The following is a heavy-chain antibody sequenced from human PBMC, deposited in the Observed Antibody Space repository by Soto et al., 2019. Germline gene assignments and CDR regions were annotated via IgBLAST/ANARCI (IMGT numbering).Heavy chain of an antibody. CDR3: SRDVEFGEEDV. D-gene: IGHD3-10*01. J-gene: IGHJ6*02. Sequence: SETRSLTCTVSGGSISRCYWTWIRQPPGKGLEWIGYIYFSGRTNYNPSLKSRVTISIDTSKNQFSLKLTSATAADTAVYYCSRDVEFGEEDVWGQGTTVTVSS. V-gene: IGHV4-59*01. CDR1: GGSISRCY. CDR2: IYFSGRT.